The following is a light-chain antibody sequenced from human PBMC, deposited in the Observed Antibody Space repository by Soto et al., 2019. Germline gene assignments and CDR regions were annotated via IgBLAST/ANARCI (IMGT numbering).Light chain of an antibody. CDR2: GAS. CDR1: QSVGSSY. CDR3: QQYGSSSWT. V-gene: IGKV3-20*01. Sequence: PGERATLSCRASQSVGSSYLAWYQQKPGQAPRLLIYGASSRATGIPDRFSGSGSGTDFTLTISRLEPEDFAVYHCQQYGSSSWTFGQGTKVEIK. J-gene: IGKJ1*01.